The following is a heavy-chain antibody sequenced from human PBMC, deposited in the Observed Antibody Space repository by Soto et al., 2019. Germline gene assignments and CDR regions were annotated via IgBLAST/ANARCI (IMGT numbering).Heavy chain of an antibody. CDR2: IYYSGST. CDR1: GGSISRYY. Sequence: PSETLSLTCVVSGGSISRYYWSWIRQPPGKGLEWIGYIYYSGSTNYNPSLKSRVTISVDTSKNQFSLKLSSVTAADTAVYYCARDPGSGSYYGWFDPWGQGTLVTVSS. D-gene: IGHD3-10*01. CDR3: ARDPGSGSYYGWFDP. V-gene: IGHV4-59*01. J-gene: IGHJ5*02.